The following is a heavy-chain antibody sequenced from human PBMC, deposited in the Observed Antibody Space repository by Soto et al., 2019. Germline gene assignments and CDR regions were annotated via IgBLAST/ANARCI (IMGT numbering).Heavy chain of an antibody. Sequence: EVQLVESGGGLVQPGGSLGLSCAASGFTVSTNYMTWVRQAPGKGLDWVSVIYSGGGIYYADSVKGRFTISRDTANNTVHLQMNNLRADDTAVYYCARGGNEHIADWGQGTLVTVSS. CDR3: ARGGNEHIAD. CDR2: IYSGGGI. D-gene: IGHD1-1*01. V-gene: IGHV3-66*01. J-gene: IGHJ4*02. CDR1: GFTVSTNY.